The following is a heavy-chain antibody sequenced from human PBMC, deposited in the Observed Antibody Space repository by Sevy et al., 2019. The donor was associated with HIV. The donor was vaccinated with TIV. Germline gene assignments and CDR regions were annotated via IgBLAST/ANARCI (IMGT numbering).Heavy chain of an antibody. CDR1: GFTFSDYY. CDR3: VGHPYSSAYSWSYHFDY. CDR2: ISGSSSAI. Sequence: GGSLRLSCAASGFTFSDYYMSWIRQAPGKGLEWISYISGSSSAIVYAGSVKGRFAISRNNAKNSLYLHMDNLRAEDTAVYFCVGHPYSSAYSWSYHFDYWGQGTLVTVSS. J-gene: IGHJ4*02. V-gene: IGHV3-11*01. D-gene: IGHD3-16*01.